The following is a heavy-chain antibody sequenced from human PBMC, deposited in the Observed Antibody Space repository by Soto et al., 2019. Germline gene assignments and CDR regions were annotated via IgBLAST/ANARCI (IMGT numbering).Heavy chain of an antibody. Sequence: LRLSCAASGFIFSNYAMSWVRQAPGKGLEWVSSISGDAESTYYADSVKGRFTISRDNSKNTLFLLMNSLRAEDTAVYYCAKGIGVRNGYNWVPEYWCQGTLVTVSS. CDR3: AKGIGVRNGYNWVPEY. CDR1: GFIFSNYA. J-gene: IGHJ4*02. CDR2: ISGDAEST. D-gene: IGHD5-12*01. V-gene: IGHV3-23*01.